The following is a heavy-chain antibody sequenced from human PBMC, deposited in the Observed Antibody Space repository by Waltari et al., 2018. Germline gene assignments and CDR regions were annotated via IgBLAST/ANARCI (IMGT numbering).Heavy chain of an antibody. D-gene: IGHD3-22*01. V-gene: IGHV4-34*01. CDR3: ARGHGTGMIGRWHYYYYGMDV. CDR2: IYHSGVT. CDR1: GRSFKNNF. J-gene: IGHJ6*02. Sequence: QVQLQQWAAGLLEPQETLSLTCVVNGRSFKNNFWTWIRQSPGQGLEWMGEIYHSGVTNDNPSLKSRVTISVDTAKNQFSLNLRSVTAADTAVYYCARGHGTGMIGRWHYYYYGMDVWGQGTTVTVSS.